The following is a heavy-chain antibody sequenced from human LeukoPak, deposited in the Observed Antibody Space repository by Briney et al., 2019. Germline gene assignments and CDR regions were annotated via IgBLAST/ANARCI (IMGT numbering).Heavy chain of an antibody. CDR2: INPSGGST. J-gene: IGHJ4*02. Sequence: ASVKVSCKASGYTFTGYYMHWVRQAPGQGLEWMGWINPSGGSTSYAQKFQGRVTMTRDTSTSTVYMELSSLRSEDTAVYYCARGGYSYGYIDYWGQGTLVTVSS. D-gene: IGHD5-18*01. CDR1: GYTFTGYY. CDR3: ARGGYSYGYIDY. V-gene: IGHV1-46*01.